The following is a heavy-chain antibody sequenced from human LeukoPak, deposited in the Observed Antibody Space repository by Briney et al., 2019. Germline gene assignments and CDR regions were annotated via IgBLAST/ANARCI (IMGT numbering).Heavy chain of an antibody. CDR2: IIPIFGTA. J-gene: IGHJ4*02. V-gene: IGHV1-69*13. Sequence: GASVKVSCKASGYTFTNYGISWVRQAPGQGLEWMGGIIPIFGTANYAQKFQGRVTITADESTSTAYMELSSLRSEDTAVYYCARSGYSSGWYVLGYWGQGTLVTVSS. CDR1: GYTFTNYG. D-gene: IGHD6-19*01. CDR3: ARSGYSSGWYVLGY.